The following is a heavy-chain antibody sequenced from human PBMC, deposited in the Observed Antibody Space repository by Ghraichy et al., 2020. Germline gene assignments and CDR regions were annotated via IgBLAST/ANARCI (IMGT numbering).Heavy chain of an antibody. J-gene: IGHJ4*02. CDR1: GFTFSDYW. CDR3: ARDPSRRFDF. Sequence: LSLTCAASGFTFSDYWMTWVRQGPGKGLEWVANLREDGSRKYYVDSVKGRFTISRDNAKNSLYLQMNNLRAEDTGVYYCARDPSRRFDFWGQGTLVTVSS. V-gene: IGHV3-7*01. CDR2: LREDGSRK.